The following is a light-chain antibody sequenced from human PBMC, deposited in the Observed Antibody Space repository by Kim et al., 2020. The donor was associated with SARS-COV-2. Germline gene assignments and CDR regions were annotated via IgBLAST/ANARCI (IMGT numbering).Light chain of an antibody. J-gene: IGKJ2*01. CDR3: QHYNTCPPET. V-gene: IGKV3-15*01. Sequence: EIVMTQSPATLSVSPGERATLSCRASQSVTNNLAWYQQKPGQAPRLLIYDASTRATGIPARFSGSGSGTEFTLVISSLQSEDFAVYYCQHYNTCPPETFSQETKL. CDR2: DAS. CDR1: QSVTNN.